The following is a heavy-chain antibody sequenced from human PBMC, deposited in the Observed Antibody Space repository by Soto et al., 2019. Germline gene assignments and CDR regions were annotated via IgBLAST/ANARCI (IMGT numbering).Heavy chain of an antibody. J-gene: IGHJ5*02. V-gene: IGHV4-39*01. CDR2: IYYSGST. D-gene: IGHD3-3*01. CDR1: GGSFSSSGSY. CDR3: ATTRNYDFWSGFRFDP. Sequence: LQLQEPAPGLVKPSEPRSLTSPVPGGSFSSSGSYLGWFRQPPGKGRGGIGSIYYSGSTYYNPSLKSRVTISVDTSKNQFSLKLSSVTAADTAVYYCATTRNYDFWSGFRFDPWGQGTLVTVSS.